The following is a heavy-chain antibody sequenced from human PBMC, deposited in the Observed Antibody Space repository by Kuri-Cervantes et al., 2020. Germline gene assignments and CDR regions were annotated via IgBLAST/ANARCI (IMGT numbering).Heavy chain of an antibody. V-gene: IGHV3-74*01. CDR2: INSDGSST. J-gene: IGHJ5*02. CDR3: VGGAYSYGYSVS. CDR1: GFTFSSYW. Sequence: GESLKISCAASGFTFSSYWMHWVRQAPGKGLVWASRINSDGSSTSYADSVKGRFTISRDNAKNTLYLQMNSLRDEDTAVYYCVGGAYSYGYSVSWGQGTLVTVSS. D-gene: IGHD5-18*01.